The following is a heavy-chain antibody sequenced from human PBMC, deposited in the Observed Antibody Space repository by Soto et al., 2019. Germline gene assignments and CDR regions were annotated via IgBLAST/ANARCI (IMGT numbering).Heavy chain of an antibody. CDR2: INDSGDI. J-gene: IGHJ6*03. CDR3: ASGLILWFGELSRRGGYYYYLDV. D-gene: IGHD3-10*01. Sequence: QVQLQQWGAGLLKPSETLSLTCAVYGGSFSGYQWSWIRQTPGKGLEWIGGINDSGDINYNPSLKSRVTILVDAGKKQTSLKLSSVTAADTADCASGLILWFGELSRRGGYYYYLDVWGKGTTVTGSS. V-gene: IGHV4-34*02. CDR1: GGSFSGYQ.